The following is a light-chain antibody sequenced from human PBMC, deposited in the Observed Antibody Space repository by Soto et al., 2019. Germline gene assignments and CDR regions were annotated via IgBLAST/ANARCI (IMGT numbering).Light chain of an antibody. CDR3: QLYGDSPLT. CDR1: QSVTVNS. Sequence: EILLAQYRSALSWSPKEGSSLSCRYSQSVTVNSLAWYQQKPGQAPRLLIYAASTRAAAVPDRFTGSGSGTDFAYTSSSREPEDFGFYYWQLYGDSPLTSGCGTKVDIK. V-gene: IGKV3-20*01. CDR2: AAS. J-gene: IGKJ4*01.